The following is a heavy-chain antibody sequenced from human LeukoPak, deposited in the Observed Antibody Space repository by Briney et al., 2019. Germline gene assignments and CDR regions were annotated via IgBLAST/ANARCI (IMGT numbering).Heavy chain of an antibody. V-gene: IGHV1-2*02. Sequence: ASVTVSFSPAVYTFTFYDMHWGRQAAGQGLEWRGWINPNSGGTNYAQKSQGRVTMTRDTSISTAYMELRRLRSDDTAVYYCARGHCGGDCYPFDYWGEGTLVTVSS. D-gene: IGHD2-21*02. CDR1: VYTFTFYD. CDR3: ARGHCGGDCYPFDY. J-gene: IGHJ4*02. CDR2: INPNSGGT.